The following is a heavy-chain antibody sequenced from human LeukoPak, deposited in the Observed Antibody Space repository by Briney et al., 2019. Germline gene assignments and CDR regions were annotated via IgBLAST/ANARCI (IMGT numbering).Heavy chain of an antibody. CDR1: GITFSNYW. CDR2: IKKDGSEK. D-gene: IGHD3-16*02. Sequence: GGSLRLSCEASGITFSNYWMSWVRQAPGKGLEWVANIKKDGSEKYYVDSVKGRFTISRDNAKNTLYLQMNSLRAEDTAVYYCARGHYDYVWGSYRYTLPSDYWGQGTLVTVSS. J-gene: IGHJ4*02. V-gene: IGHV3-7*01. CDR3: ARGHYDYVWGSYRYTLPSDY.